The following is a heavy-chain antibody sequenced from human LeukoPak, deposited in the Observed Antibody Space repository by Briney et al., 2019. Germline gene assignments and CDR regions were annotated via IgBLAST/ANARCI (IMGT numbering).Heavy chain of an antibody. J-gene: IGHJ4*02. CDR3: ARSRSYYYDSSGYYRTQYYFDY. CDR2: IYTSGST. V-gene: IGHV4-4*07. Sequence: PAETLSLTCTVSGGSISSYYWSWLRQPAGKGLEWIGRIYTSGSTNYNPSLKSRVTMSVDTPKNQFSLKLSSVTAADTAVYYCARSRSYYYDSSGYYRTQYYFDYWGQGTLVTVSP. CDR1: GGSISSYY. D-gene: IGHD3-22*01.